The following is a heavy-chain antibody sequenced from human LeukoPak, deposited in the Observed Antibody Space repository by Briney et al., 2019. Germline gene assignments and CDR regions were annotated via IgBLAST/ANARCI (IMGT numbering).Heavy chain of an antibody. D-gene: IGHD2-8*01. V-gene: IGHV3-21*01. CDR3: ARDQWNYYYYMDV. Sequence: GGSLRHSCTASGFTFSNHNMNWVRQAPGKGLEWVSSISSSSSNIDYADSVKGRFTISRDNAKNSLYLQLNSLRAEDTAVYYCARDQWNYYYYMDVWGKGTTVTVSS. J-gene: IGHJ6*03. CDR1: GFTFSNHN. CDR2: ISSSSSNI.